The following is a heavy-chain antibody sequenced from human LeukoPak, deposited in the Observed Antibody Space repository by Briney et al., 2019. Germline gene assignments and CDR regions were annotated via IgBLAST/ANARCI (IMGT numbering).Heavy chain of an antibody. CDR3: ATAPNWNYGDRQFDY. CDR1: GGTFSSYA. D-gene: IGHD1-7*01. V-gene: IGHV1-69*04. Sequence: GASVKVSCKASGGTFSSYAISWVRQAPGQGLEWMGRIIPILGIANYAQKFQGRVTMTEDTSTDTAYMELSSLRSEDTAVYYCATAPNWNYGDRQFDYWGQGTLVTVSS. J-gene: IGHJ4*02. CDR2: IIPILGIA.